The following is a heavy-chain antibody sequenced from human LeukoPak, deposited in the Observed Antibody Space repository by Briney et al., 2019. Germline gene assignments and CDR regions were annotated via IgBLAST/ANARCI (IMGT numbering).Heavy chain of an antibody. CDR1: GFTFGDYA. CDR2: ISWNSGGI. J-gene: IGHJ4*02. CDR3: AVAVLYGSGTYYIDY. V-gene: IGHV3-9*01. D-gene: IGHD3-10*01. Sequence: PGRSLRLSCGASGFTFGDYAMHWVRQAPGKGLEWVSGISWNSGGIGYADSVKGRFVISRDNARNSLYLQMNSLRLEDTAVYYCAVAVLYGSGTYYIDYWGQGTLVTVSS.